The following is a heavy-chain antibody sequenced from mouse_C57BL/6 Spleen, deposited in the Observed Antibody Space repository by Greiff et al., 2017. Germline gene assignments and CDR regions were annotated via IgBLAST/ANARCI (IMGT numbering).Heavy chain of an antibody. CDR2: ISYDGSN. J-gene: IGHJ3*01. V-gene: IGHV3-6*01. Sequence: EVQVVESGPGLVKPSQSLSLTCSVTGYSITSGYYWNWIRQFPGNKLEWMGYISYDGSNNYNPSLKNRISITRDTSKNQFFLKLNSVTTEDTATYYCAREGLGRFAYWGQGTLVTVSA. D-gene: IGHD4-1*01. CDR3: AREGLGRFAY. CDR1: GYSITSGYY.